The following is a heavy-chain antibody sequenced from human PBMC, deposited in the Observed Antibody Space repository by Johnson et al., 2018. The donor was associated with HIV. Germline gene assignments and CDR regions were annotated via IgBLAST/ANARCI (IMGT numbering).Heavy chain of an antibody. CDR3: ARHSSWIYRVGAFDI. D-gene: IGHD3-22*01. CDR2: ISYDGSNK. Sequence: QVQLVESGGGVVQPGRSLRLSCAASGFTFSNYVMHWVRQAPGKGLEWVAVISYDGSNKYYADSVKGRFTISRDNSKNKLYLQMNSLRAEDTAMFYCARHSSWIYRVGAFDIWSQGTMVTVSS. CDR1: GFTFSNYV. V-gene: IGHV3-30*04. J-gene: IGHJ3*02.